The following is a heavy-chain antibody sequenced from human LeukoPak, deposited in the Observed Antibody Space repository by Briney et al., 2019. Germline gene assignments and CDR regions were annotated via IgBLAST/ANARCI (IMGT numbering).Heavy chain of an antibody. CDR1: GYTFTSYY. J-gene: IGHJ4*02. Sequence: ASVKVSCKASGYTFTSYYMHWVRQAPGQGLEWMGIINPSGGSTSYAQKFQGRVTMTRDTSTSTVYIELSSLRSEDTAVYYCARDRERWLQLGYFDYWGQGTLVTVSS. CDR2: INPSGGST. D-gene: IGHD5-24*01. V-gene: IGHV1-46*01. CDR3: ARDRERWLQLGYFDY.